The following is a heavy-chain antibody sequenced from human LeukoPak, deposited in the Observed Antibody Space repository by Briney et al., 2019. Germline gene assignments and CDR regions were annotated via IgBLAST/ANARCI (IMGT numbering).Heavy chain of an antibody. CDR2: INSDGSST. Sequence: GGSLRLSCAASGFTFSSYWMHWVRQAPGKGLVWVSRINSDGSSTSYADSVKGRFTISRDNAKNSLYLQMNSLRAEDTAVYYCAILVGATRFSHWGQGTLVTVSS. CDR3: AILVGATRFSH. D-gene: IGHD1-26*01. J-gene: IGHJ4*02. CDR1: GFTFSSYW. V-gene: IGHV3-74*01.